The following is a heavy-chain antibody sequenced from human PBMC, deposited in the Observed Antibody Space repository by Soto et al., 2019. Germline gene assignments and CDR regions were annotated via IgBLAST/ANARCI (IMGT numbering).Heavy chain of an antibody. CDR1: GFTFSSYG. CDR3: ANSPWGAAGLTGSYYDYYYGMDV. V-gene: IGHV3-30*18. J-gene: IGHJ6*02. Sequence: GGSLRLSCAASGFTFSSYGMHWVRQAPGKGLEWVAVISYDGSNKYYADSVKGRFTISRDNSKNTLYLQMNSLRAEDTAVYYCANSPWGAAGLTGSYYDYYYGMDVWGQGTTVTVSS. D-gene: IGHD1-26*01. CDR2: ISYDGSNK.